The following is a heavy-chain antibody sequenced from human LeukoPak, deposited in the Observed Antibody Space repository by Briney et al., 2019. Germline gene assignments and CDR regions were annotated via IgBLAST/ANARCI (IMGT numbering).Heavy chain of an antibody. D-gene: IGHD2-15*01. Sequence: GASVKVSCKASGYTFTGYYMHWVRQAPGQGPEWMGWINPNSGGTNYAQKFQGRVTMTRDTSISTAYMELSRLRSDDTAVYYCARARGYCSGGSCSGYYYYYMDVWGKGTTVTVSS. CDR1: GYTFTGYY. CDR3: ARARGYCSGGSCSGYYYYYMDV. J-gene: IGHJ6*03. CDR2: INPNSGGT. V-gene: IGHV1-2*02.